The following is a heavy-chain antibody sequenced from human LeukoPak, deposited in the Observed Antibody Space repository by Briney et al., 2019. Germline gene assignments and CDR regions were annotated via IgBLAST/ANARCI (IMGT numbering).Heavy chain of an antibody. J-gene: IGHJ4*02. CDR2: INSDGSGR. V-gene: IGHV3-74*01. CDR1: GFTFSNYW. D-gene: IGHD6-13*01. CDR3: ASASSHRIAAGGDY. Sequence: GGSLRLSSAASGFTFSNYWMHWVRQGPGKGRVWVSRINSDGSGRNYADSVKGRFTISRDNAKNTLYLQMNSLRAEDTAVYYCASASSHRIAAGGDYWGQGTLVTVSS.